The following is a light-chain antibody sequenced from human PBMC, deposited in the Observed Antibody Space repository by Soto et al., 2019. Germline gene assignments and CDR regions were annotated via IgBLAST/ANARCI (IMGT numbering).Light chain of an antibody. J-gene: IGKJ4*01. V-gene: IGKV4-1*01. CDR1: QNILYISNNKNY. CDR2: WAS. Sequence: DIVMTQSPDSLAVSLGERATVNCKSSQNILYISNNKNYLAWYQQKPGQPPKLLIYWASTRESGVPDRFSGSGSGTDFTLPISSLQAEDVAVYYCQQYYTTPLTFGEGTKVEIK. CDR3: QQYYTTPLT.